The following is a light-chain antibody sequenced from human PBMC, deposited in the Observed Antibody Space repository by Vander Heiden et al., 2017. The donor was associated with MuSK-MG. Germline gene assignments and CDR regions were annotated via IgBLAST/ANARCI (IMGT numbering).Light chain of an antibody. J-gene: IGKJ2*01. CDR3: RQALQTPHT. CDR2: VGS. V-gene: IGKV2-28*01. CDR1: QSLLHSNGNNY. Sequence: DIVMTQSPPSLLVTPGGQASIPCRSSQSLLHSNGNNYLDWYLQKPGQSPQRLIYVGSHRASGVPDRCSGSGSGTDFTLKISRVEAEEVGVDYCRQALQTPHTFGPGTKLEIK.